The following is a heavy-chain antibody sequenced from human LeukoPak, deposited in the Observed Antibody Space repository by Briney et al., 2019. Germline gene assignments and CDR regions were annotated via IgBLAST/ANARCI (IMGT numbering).Heavy chain of an antibody. CDR1: GGSISSYY. V-gene: IGHV4-59*01. Sequence: PSETLSLTCTVSGGSISSYYWSWIRQTPGKGLEWIGYIYYSGGTNYNPSLKSRVTISVDTSKNQFSLKLSSVTAADTAVYYCARVGGSYGGAFDIWGQGTMVTVSS. J-gene: IGHJ3*02. D-gene: IGHD1-26*01. CDR2: IYYSGGT. CDR3: ARVGGSYGGAFDI.